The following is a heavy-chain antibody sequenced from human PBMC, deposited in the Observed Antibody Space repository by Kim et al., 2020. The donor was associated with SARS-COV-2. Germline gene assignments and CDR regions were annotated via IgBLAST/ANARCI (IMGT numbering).Heavy chain of an antibody. V-gene: IGHV3-9*01. D-gene: IGHD2-2*01. CDR2: IRWSSGSI. CDR1: GFTFDDYA. J-gene: IGHJ4*02. CDR3: AKDRQDCGLTSCYAFDL. Sequence: GGSLRLSCAASGFTFDDYAMHWVRQAPGTGLVWVSGIRWSSGSIGYADSLKDRFTISRDNAKNSLYLQMNSLRVEDTAFYYCAKDRQDCGLTSCYAFDLWGQGTLVTASS.